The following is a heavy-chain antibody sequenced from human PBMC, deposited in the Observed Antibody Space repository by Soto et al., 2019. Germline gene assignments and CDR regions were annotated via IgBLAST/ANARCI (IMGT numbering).Heavy chain of an antibody. CDR1: GFTFSSYW. CDR2: IKEDGSGK. CDR3: VRVGRLGGY. D-gene: IGHD3-16*01. V-gene: IGHV3-7*03. J-gene: IGHJ4*02. Sequence: GGSLRLSCTASGFTFSSYWMSWVRQAPGKGLGWVANIKEDGSGKYYVDSVKGRFSISRDNARNSLYLQMNSLRVEDAAVYYCVRVGRLGGYWGQGALVTVSS.